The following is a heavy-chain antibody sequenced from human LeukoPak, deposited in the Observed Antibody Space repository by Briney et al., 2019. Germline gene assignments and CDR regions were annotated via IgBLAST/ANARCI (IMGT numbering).Heavy chain of an antibody. J-gene: IGHJ4*02. CDR3: ARNPLQGVADY. D-gene: IGHD3-10*01. Sequence: SQTLSLTCTVSGGSISSGGYYWSWIRQPPGKGLEWIGYIYHSGSTYYNPSLKSRVTISVDRSKNQFSLKLSSVTAADTAVYYCARNPLQGVADYWGQGTLVTVSS. CDR1: GGSISSGGYY. V-gene: IGHV4-30-2*01. CDR2: IYHSGST.